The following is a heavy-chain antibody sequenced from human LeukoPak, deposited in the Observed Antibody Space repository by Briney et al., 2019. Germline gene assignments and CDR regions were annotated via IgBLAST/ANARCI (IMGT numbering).Heavy chain of an antibody. D-gene: IGHD4-11*01. Sequence: GGSLRLSCAASGFTFSSYAMSWVRQAPGKGLEWVSAISGSGGSTYYAHSVKGRFTISRDNAQDSLYLQMNSLRAEDTAVYYCARDRGYSNFDYWGQGTLLTVSS. CDR2: ISGSGGST. CDR1: GFTFSSYA. J-gene: IGHJ4*02. V-gene: IGHV3-23*01. CDR3: ARDRGYSNFDY.